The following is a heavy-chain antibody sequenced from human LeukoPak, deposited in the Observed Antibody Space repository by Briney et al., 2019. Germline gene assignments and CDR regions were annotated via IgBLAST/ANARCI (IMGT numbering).Heavy chain of an antibody. CDR3: ARRNGGYPIAY. V-gene: IGHV4-61*01. Sequence: PSETLSLTCTVSGGSFSSGSYYWNWIRQPPGKGLEWIGDIYYSGSTNYNPSLKSRVTISVDTSKNQFSLKLSSVTSADTAVYYCARRNGGYPIAYWGQGTLVTVSS. CDR2: IYYSGST. J-gene: IGHJ4*02. CDR1: GGSFSSGSYY. D-gene: IGHD3-16*01.